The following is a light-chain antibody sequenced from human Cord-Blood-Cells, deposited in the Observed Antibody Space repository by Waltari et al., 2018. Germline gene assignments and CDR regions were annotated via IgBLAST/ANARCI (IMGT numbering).Light chain of an antibody. Sequence: EIVMTQSPATLSVSLGERATLSCRASQSVSSNLAWYQQKPGQAPRLLIYGASTRATGIPARFSGSGSGTEFTLTISSLQSEDFAVYYCQQYNNWPRTFGQGTKLESK. J-gene: IGKJ2*01. CDR3: QQYNNWPRT. V-gene: IGKV3-15*01. CDR1: QSVSSN. CDR2: GAS.